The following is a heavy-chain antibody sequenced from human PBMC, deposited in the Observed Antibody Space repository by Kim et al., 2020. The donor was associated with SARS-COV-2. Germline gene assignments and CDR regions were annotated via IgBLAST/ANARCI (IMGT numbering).Heavy chain of an antibody. CDR3: ARQVANYMDV. CDR2: IYYSGST. V-gene: IGHV4-59*08. Sequence: SETLSLTCTVSGGSISSYYWSWIRQPPGKGLEWIGYIYYSGSTNYNPSLKSRVTISVDTSKNQFSLKLSSVTAADTAVYYCARQVANYMDVWGKGTTVTVSS. J-gene: IGHJ6*03. CDR1: GGSISSYY.